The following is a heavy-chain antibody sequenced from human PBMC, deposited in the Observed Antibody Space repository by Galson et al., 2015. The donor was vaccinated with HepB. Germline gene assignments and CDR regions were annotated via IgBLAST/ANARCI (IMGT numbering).Heavy chain of an antibody. Sequence: TLSLTCTVSGGSISSGDYYWSWIRQPPGKGLEWIGHTYYSGSTYYNPSLKSRVTISVDTSKNQFSLKLSSVTAADTAVYYCARGNRDVDTAMVPYYYYYYMDVWGKGTTVTVSS. J-gene: IGHJ6*03. V-gene: IGHV4-30-4*01. CDR3: ARGNRDVDTAMVPYYYYYYMDV. D-gene: IGHD5-18*01. CDR2: TYYSGST. CDR1: GGSISSGDYY.